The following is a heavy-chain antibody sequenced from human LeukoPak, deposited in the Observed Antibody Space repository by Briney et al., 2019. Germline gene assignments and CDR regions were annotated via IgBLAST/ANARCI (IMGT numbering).Heavy chain of an antibody. V-gene: IGHV4-34*01. Sequence: SETLSLTCAVSGGSFSGYYWSWIRQPPGKGLEWIGEINHSGSTNYNPSLKSRVTISVDTSKNQSSLKLSSVTAADTAVYYCARETVVVPATSSRYYYYYYMDVWGKGTTVTVSS. CDR2: INHSGST. CDR1: GGSFSGYY. J-gene: IGHJ6*03. CDR3: ARETVVVPATSSRYYYYYYMDV. D-gene: IGHD2-2*01.